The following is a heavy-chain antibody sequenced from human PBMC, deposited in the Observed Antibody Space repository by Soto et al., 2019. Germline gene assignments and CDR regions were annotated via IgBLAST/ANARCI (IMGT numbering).Heavy chain of an antibody. V-gene: IGHV1-46*03. J-gene: IGHJ3*02. CDR1: GYSFTSQY. CDR2: INPNGGST. CDR3: GREQGAERGGGGTEPLDI. Sequence: QVQLVQSGAEVKKPGASVKISCEASGYSFTSQYVHWVRQAPGQGLEWMGIINPNGGSTTYAQKFQGRSPMTRGPCSSTVNLGPSSLTVGETAVFYCGREQGAERGGGGTEPLDIWGQGTMVTVAS. D-gene: IGHD3-16*01.